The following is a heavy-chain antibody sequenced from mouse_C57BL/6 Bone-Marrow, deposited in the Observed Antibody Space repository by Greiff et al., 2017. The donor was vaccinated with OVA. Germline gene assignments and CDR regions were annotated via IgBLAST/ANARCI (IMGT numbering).Heavy chain of an antibody. V-gene: IGHV1-81*01. CDR3: ALYYYGSSYNYAMDY. CDR2: IYPRSGNT. Sequence: VQLQQSGAELARPGASVKLSCKASGYTFTSYGISWVKRRTGQGLEWIGEIYPRSGNTYYNEKFKGKATLTADKSSSTAYMELRSLTSEDSAVYFCALYYYGSSYNYAMDYWGQGTSVTVSS. D-gene: IGHD1-1*01. J-gene: IGHJ4*01. CDR1: GYTFTSYG.